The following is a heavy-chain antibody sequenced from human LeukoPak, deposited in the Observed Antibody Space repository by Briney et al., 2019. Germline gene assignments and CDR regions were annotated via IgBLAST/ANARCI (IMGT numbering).Heavy chain of an antibody. CDR3: TRDNYVPDS. CDR2: ISNGGYPT. Sequence: GGSLRLSCVASGYTFSHYWMSWVRQTPGKGLEWVASISNGGYPTYYVDSVRGRFTISRDDARNSLFLQMNGLRADDTAVYYCTRDNYVPDSWGQGTLVTVSS. V-gene: IGHV3-7*03. J-gene: IGHJ4*02. D-gene: IGHD3-10*02. CDR1: GYTFSHYW.